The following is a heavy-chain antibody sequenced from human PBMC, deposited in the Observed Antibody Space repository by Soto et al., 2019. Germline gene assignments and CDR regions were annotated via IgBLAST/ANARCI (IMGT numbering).Heavy chain of an antibody. D-gene: IGHD3-16*02. CDR1: GGSFSTYT. V-gene: IGHV1-69*08. Sequence: QVHLVQSGAEVKKPGSSVKVSCKASGGSFSTYTLSWVRQAPGQGLDWLGRIIPILNIPNYSQRFQGRLTIIADKSTNTVYMQLSSLTSEDTAVYYCARDLGDPGRYYFDSWGQGTLVTVSS. CDR3: ARDLGDPGRYYFDS. CDR2: IIPILNIP. J-gene: IGHJ4*02.